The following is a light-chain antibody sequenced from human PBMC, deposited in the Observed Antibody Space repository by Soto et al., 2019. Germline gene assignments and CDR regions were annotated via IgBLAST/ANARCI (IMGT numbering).Light chain of an antibody. J-gene: IGLJ2*01. CDR2: RNN. CDR1: SSSIESNY. CDR3: TVWDDSLRGRL. Sequence: QSVLTQPPSASGTPGQRVTISYSGTSSSIESNYVYWYQQLPGTAPRLLIYRNNQRPSGVPDRFSGTKSGTSASLAISALRSEDLAYYYCTVWDDSLRGRLFGGGTKVTVL. V-gene: IGLV1-47*01.